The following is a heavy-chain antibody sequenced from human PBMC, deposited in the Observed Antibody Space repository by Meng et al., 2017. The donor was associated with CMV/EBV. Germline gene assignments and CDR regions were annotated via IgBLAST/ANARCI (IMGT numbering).Heavy chain of an antibody. V-gene: IGHV3-30*04. J-gene: IGHJ4*02. CDR1: GFTFSSYA. Sequence: RSLRLSCAVSGFTFSSYAMHWVRQAPGKGLEWVAVISYDGSNKYYADSVKGRFTISRDNSKNTLYLQMNNLRAEDTAVYYCARDYDFWGQGTLVTVSS. CDR3: ARDYDF. D-gene: IGHD3-3*01. CDR2: ISYDGSNK.